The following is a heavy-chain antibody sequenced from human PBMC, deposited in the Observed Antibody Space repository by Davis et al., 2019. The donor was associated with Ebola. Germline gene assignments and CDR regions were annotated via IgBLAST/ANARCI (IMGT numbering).Heavy chain of an antibody. J-gene: IGHJ6*04. CDR1: GFTFSSYS. D-gene: IGHD1-26*01. Sequence: GGSLRLSCAASGFTFSSYSMNWVRQAPGKGLEWVSSISSSSSYIYYADSVKGRFTISRDNAKNSLYLQMNSLRDEDTAVYYCARDSGGSYYDYYYGMDVWGKGTTVTVSS. CDR2: ISSSSSYI. V-gene: IGHV3-21*01. CDR3: ARDSGGSYYDYYYGMDV.